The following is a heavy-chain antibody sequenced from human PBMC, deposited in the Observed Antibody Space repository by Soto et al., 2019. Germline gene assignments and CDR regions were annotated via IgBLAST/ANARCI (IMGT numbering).Heavy chain of an antibody. J-gene: IGHJ5*02. D-gene: IGHD2-2*01. Sequence: QVQLVQSGAEVKKPGASVKISCKASGYTFTRYTMNWVRQAPGQRLEWMGWMNPDNGKTKSSQKFQDRVIITRDTSASTAYMDLSSLRSDDTSVYYFARGIATGQLDPWGQGTLVTVSS. CDR3: ARGIATGQLDP. CDR2: MNPDNGKT. V-gene: IGHV1-3*01. CDR1: GYTFTRYT.